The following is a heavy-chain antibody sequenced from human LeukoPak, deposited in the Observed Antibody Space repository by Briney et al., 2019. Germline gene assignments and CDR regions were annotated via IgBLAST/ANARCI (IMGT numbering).Heavy chain of an antibody. CDR3: ARDIYDSSGFDY. J-gene: IGHJ4*02. Sequence: PGRSLRLSCAASGFTFDDYAMHWVRQAPGKGLEWVSGISWNSGSIGYADSVKGRFTISRDNAKNSLYLQMNSLRDEDTAVYYCARDIYDSSGFDYWGQGTLVTVSS. D-gene: IGHD3-22*01. CDR2: ISWNSGSI. V-gene: IGHV3-9*01. CDR1: GFTFDDYA.